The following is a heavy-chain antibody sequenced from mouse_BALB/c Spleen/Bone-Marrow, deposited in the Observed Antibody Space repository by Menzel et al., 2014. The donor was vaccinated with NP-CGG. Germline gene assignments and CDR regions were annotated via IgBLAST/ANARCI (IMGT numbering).Heavy chain of an antibody. V-gene: IGHV5-6-3*01. CDR1: GFTFSSYG. CDR3: ARDNYGSRFDY. D-gene: IGHD1-1*01. Sequence: EVQLVESGGGLVQPGGSLKLSCAASGFTFSSYGMSWVRQTPDKRLELVATINNNDGNTYYPDSVKGRFTISRDNAKNTLYLQMSSLKSEDTAMYYCARDNYGSRFDYWGQGTPLTVSS. CDR2: INNNDGNT. J-gene: IGHJ2*01.